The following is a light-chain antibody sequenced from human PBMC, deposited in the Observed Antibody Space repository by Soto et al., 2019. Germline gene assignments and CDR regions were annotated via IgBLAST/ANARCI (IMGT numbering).Light chain of an antibody. CDR3: SSFTTSSTLA. V-gene: IGLV2-14*01. Sequence: QSALAQPASVSGSPGQPITISCTGTSSDVGSFDSVAWYQHNPGKAPKLMIYDVSNRPSGVSSRFSGSKSGNTASLSISGLQTEDEANYCCSSFTTSSTLAFGTGTKVTVL. CDR1: SSDVGSFDS. J-gene: IGLJ1*01. CDR2: DVS.